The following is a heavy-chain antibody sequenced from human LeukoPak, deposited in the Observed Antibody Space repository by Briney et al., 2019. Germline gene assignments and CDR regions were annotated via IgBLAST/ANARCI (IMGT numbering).Heavy chain of an antibody. CDR2: INPSGGST. CDR3: ARYVVNYYDSSGYYSFDF. V-gene: IGHV1-46*01. Sequence: GASVKVSCKASGYTFTSYYMHWVRQAPGQGLEWMGIINPSGGSTSYAQKFQGRVTMTRDTSTSTVYMELSSLRSDDTAVYYCARYVVNYYDSSGYYSFDFWGQGTLVTVSS. D-gene: IGHD3-22*01. J-gene: IGHJ4*02. CDR1: GYTFTSYY.